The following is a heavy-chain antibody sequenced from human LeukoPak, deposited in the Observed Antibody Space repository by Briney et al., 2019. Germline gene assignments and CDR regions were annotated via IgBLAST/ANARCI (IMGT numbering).Heavy chain of an antibody. Sequence: ASVKVSCKASGYTFTDYYMHWVRQAPGQGLEWMGWINPNSGGTNYAQKFQGRVTMTRDTSISTAYMELSRLRSDDTAVYYCARDLYLGSGSYYFDYWGQGTLVTVSS. CDR2: INPNSGGT. V-gene: IGHV1-2*02. D-gene: IGHD1-26*01. CDR3: ARDLYLGSGSYYFDY. J-gene: IGHJ4*02. CDR1: GYTFTDYY.